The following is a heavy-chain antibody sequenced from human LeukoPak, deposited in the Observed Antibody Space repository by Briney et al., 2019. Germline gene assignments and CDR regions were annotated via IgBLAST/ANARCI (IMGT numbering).Heavy chain of an antibody. V-gene: IGHV3-23*01. CDR3: AKANYSGSYYFDS. Sequence: GGSLRLSCAASGFTFSSYAMSWVRQAPGKGLEWVSSFSASGGTTYYADSVKGRFTISRDNSKNTLSVQMNSLRAEDTAVYYCAKANYSGSYYFDSWGQGTLVTVSS. J-gene: IGHJ4*02. CDR2: FSASGGTT. CDR1: GFTFSSYA. D-gene: IGHD1-26*01.